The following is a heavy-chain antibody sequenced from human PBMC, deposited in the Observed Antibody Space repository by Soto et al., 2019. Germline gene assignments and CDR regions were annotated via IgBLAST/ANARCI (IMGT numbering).Heavy chain of an antibody. CDR1: GYTFTNYG. Sequence: ASVKVSCKASGYTFTNYGISWVRQAPGQGLEWMGWIYPYNGNTNYAQNLQGRVTMTTDNSTSTAYMELRSLTSDDTAVYYCARDNFDSSGRYLAEYFQHWGQGTLVTVSS. D-gene: IGHD3-22*01. CDR3: ARDNFDSSGRYLAEYFQH. V-gene: IGHV1-18*04. J-gene: IGHJ1*01. CDR2: IYPYNGNT.